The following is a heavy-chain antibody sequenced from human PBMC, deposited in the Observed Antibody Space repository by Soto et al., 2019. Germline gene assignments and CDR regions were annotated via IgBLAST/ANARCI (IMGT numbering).Heavy chain of an antibody. CDR3: ARTDGYEIEY. Sequence: LKISCAASGYDFFSYWIAWVRQMPGKGLEWMGIIYPGDSEAIYSPPFQGRVTISADKSTTTVYLQWSSLKASDTAMYHCARTDGYEIEYGVQETLVTVPS. V-gene: IGHV5-51*01. CDR2: IYPGDSEA. CDR1: GYDFFSYW. J-gene: IGHJ4*02. D-gene: IGHD5-12*01.